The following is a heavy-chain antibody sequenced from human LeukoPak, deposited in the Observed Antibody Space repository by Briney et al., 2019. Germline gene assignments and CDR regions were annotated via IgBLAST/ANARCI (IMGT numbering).Heavy chain of an antibody. Sequence: GGSLRLSCTASGFNFNIFGMYWVRQAPGKGLEWVGFIRNDGTHEEYEDSVKGRFTIFRDNSKNTLYLLMNSVRSEDTAVYYCAKDPENNGYSDGSFDYWGQGTLVSVSS. V-gene: IGHV3-30*02. J-gene: IGHJ4*02. D-gene: IGHD3-22*01. CDR1: GFNFNIFG. CDR2: IRNDGTHE. CDR3: AKDPENNGYSDGSFDY.